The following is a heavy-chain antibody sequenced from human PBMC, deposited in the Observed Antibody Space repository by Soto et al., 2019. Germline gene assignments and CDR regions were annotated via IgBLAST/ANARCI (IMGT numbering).Heavy chain of an antibody. J-gene: IGHJ6*02. CDR1: GCSISSGGYS. D-gene: IGHD2-2*01. V-gene: IGHV4-30-2*01. CDR3: ARADGCSSTSCYLNYGMDV. Sequence: PSETLCLTCAVSGCSISSGGYSWSWIRQPPGKGLEWIGYIYHSGSTYYNPSLKSRVTISLDRSKNQFSLKLSSVTAADTAVYYCARADGCSSTSCYLNYGMDVWGQGTTVTVSS. CDR2: IYHSGST.